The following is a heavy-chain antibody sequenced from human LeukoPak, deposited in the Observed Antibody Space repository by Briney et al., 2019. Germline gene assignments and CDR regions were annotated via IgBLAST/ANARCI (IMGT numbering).Heavy chain of an antibody. CDR3: AKVPGFGELSPAY. CDR2: ISGSGGST. V-gene: IGHV3-23*01. CDR1: GFTVSSNY. J-gene: IGHJ4*02. Sequence: GGSLRLSCAASGFTVSSNYMSWVRQAPGKGLEWVSAISGSGGSTYYADSVKGRFTISRDNSKNTLYLQMNSLRAEDTAVYYCAKVPGFGELSPAYWGQGTLVTVSS. D-gene: IGHD3-10*01.